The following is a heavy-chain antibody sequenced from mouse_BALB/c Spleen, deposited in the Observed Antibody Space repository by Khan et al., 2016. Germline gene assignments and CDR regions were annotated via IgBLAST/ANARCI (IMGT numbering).Heavy chain of an antibody. Sequence: VQLKESGPGLVKPSQSLSLTCTVTGYSITSDYAWNWIRQFPGNKLEWMGYIGFSGSTFYNPSLKSRISISRDPSKNQFFLQLNSVTTEDTATYYCVRSDYYYYYYGYWGQGTALPVSS. J-gene: IGHJ2*01. CDR3: VRSDYYYYYYGY. V-gene: IGHV3-2*02. CDR1: GYSITSDYA. CDR2: IGFSGST. D-gene: IGHD1-1*01.